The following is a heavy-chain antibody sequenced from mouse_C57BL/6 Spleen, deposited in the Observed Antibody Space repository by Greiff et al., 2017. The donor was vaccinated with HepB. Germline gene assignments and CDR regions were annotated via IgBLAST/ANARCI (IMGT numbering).Heavy chain of an antibody. V-gene: IGHV1-47*01. J-gene: IGHJ1*03. CDR1: GYTFTTYP. CDR3: ARGGSYYGSSLNWYFDV. D-gene: IGHD1-1*01. Sequence: QVQLQQSGAELVKPGASVKMSCKASGYTFTTYPIEWMKQNHGKSLEWIGNFHPYNDDTKYNEKFKGKATLTVEKSSSTVYLELSRLTSDDSAVYYCARGGSYYGSSLNWYFDVWGTGTTVTVSS. CDR2: FHPYNDDT.